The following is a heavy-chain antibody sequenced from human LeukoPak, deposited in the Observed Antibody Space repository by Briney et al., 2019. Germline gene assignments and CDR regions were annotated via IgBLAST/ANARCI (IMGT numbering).Heavy chain of an antibody. D-gene: IGHD3-10*01. CDR3: VRTAFNYGSGSYLDY. CDR1: GFTVSSNY. V-gene: IGHV3-74*01. CDR2: INRDGSRT. J-gene: IGHJ4*02. Sequence: GGSLRLSCAASGFTVSSNYMNWFRQGPGKGLVWVSRINRDGSRTSYADSVKGRLTISRDNAKNTLYLQMNSLRAEDTAVYYCVRTAFNYGSGSYLDYWGQGALVTVSS.